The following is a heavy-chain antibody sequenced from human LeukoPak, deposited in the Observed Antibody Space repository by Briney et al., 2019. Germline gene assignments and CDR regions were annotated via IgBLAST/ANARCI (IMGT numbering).Heavy chain of an antibody. CDR1: GDFITAYY. D-gene: IGHD7-27*01. Sequence: ASETLSLTCTVSGDFITAYYWSWIRQPPGKGPEWIGYVYYTGSTEYNPSLRSRVTISLEMSKHQFSLDLTSVTAADTAVYYCASNTGTVFDYWGQGALVTVSS. V-gene: IGHV4-59*01. J-gene: IGHJ4*02. CDR3: ASNTGTVFDY. CDR2: VYYTGST.